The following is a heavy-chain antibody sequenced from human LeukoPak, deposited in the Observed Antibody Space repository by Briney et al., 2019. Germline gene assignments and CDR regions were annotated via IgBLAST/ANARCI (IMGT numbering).Heavy chain of an antibody. CDR3: ARGITSTRYGSGSYYKTRWFDP. Sequence: SETLSLTCTVSGGSISSYYWSWIRQPPGKGLEWIGYIYYSGSTNYNPSLKSRVTISVDTSKNQFSLKLSSVTAADTAVYYCARGITSTRYGSGSYYKTRWFDPWGQGTLVTVSS. CDR1: GGSISSYY. V-gene: IGHV4-59*01. CDR2: IYYSGST. J-gene: IGHJ5*02. D-gene: IGHD3-10*01.